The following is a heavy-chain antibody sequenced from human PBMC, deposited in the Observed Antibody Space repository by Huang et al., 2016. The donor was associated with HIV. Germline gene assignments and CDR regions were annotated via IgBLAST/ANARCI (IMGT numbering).Heavy chain of an antibody. V-gene: IGHV5-51*01. CDR1: GYTFNGYW. D-gene: IGHD2-2*01. CDR2: IYPGDSDN. J-gene: IGHJ3*02. CDR3: ARQGVGDFVVEPTGLGAFDI. Sequence: GESLKISCKGSGYTFNGYWIGWVRQLPGKGLEWMGIIYPGDSDNTYSPSFQGKVTISADKSISTADLQWSGLKASDTAMYYCARQGVGDFVVEPTGLGAFDIWGQGTMVTVSS.